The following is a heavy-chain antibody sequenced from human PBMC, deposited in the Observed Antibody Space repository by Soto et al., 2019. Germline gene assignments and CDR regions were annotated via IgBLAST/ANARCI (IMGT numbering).Heavy chain of an antibody. V-gene: IGHV3-30*18. D-gene: IGHD5-12*01. Sequence: PGGSLRLSCAASRFTFSLYGMHWVRQTPGKGLEWVAAISYDGSRQFYVDSVKGRFTISRDNSRNTVYLQMNSLRVDDTAVYYCAKDKREYSTSSAIDNWGQGTRVTVSS. CDR3: AKDKREYSTSSAIDN. J-gene: IGHJ4*02. CDR1: RFTFSLYG. CDR2: ISYDGSRQ.